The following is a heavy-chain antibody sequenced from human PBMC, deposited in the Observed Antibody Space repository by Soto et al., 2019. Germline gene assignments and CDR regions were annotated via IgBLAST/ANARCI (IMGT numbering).Heavy chain of an antibody. CDR2: ISISSFTI. V-gene: IGHV3-48*01. CDR1: GLSFSDYS. J-gene: IGHJ4*02. Sequence: GVALRRSFAACGLSFSDYSMNWVRQAPGSGREGVSYISISSFTIHYSDSVEGRLAISRDNAKKSLYLQMNSLSVEETAVYYCATDYNDFWSGHFEYWGQGALVTVSS. CDR3: ATDYNDFWSGHFEY. D-gene: IGHD3-3*01.